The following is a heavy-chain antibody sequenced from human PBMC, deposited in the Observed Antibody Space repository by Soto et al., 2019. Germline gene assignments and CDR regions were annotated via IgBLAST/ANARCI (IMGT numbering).Heavy chain of an antibody. CDR3: ARTGMTTGDH. CDR1: GFAFSDYT. V-gene: IGHV3-21*01. Sequence: EVQLVESGGGLVKPGGSLRLSCAASGFAFSDYTMNWVRQAPGKGLEWVSSISSSSSDVYYADSMKGRFTISRDNVKNSLHLQMNSLSAEDTAMYYCARTGMTTGDHWGQGTLVTVSS. J-gene: IGHJ4*02. CDR2: ISSSSSDV. D-gene: IGHD4-17*01.